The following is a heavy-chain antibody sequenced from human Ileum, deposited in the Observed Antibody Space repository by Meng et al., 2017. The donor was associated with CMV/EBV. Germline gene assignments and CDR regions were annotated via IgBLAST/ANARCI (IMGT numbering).Heavy chain of an antibody. CDR1: GGSFSGYD. V-gene: IGHV4-34*01. CDR3: AVGITGTTGWFDP. CDR2: INHSGST. J-gene: IGHJ5*02. Sequence: SETLSLTCAVNGGSFSGYDWSWIRQPPGKGLEWIGEINHSGSTNYNPSLKSRVTISVDTSKNQFPLKLSSVTAADKTVYYCAVGITGTTGWFDPWGQGTLVTVSS. D-gene: IGHD1-14*01.